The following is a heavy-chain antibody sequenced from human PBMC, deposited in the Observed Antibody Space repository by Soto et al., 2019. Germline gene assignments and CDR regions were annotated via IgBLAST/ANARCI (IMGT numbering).Heavy chain of an antibody. CDR2: ILPVSAPP. J-gene: IGHJ4*02. Sequence: SVKVSCKASGGTLNNYAINWVRQAPGQGLEWMGGILPVSAPPDYAQKFQGRVSITADHSTSTVYMELPRLKSDDTAVYFCATDSNYDVSNSFWGQGTLVTVSS. D-gene: IGHD3-3*01. CDR3: ATDSNYDVSNSF. V-gene: IGHV1-69*13. CDR1: GGTLNNYA.